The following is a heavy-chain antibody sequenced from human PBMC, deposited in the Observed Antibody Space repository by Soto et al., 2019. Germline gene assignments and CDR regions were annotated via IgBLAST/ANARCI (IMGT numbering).Heavy chain of an antibody. Sequence: EVQLVESGGGLVQPGGSLRLSCAASGFTLRNYWMAWFRQAPGKGLEGVANIDLDGSEKHYVDSSKGRFTISRDNARSSLYFQMTSLSADDTALFYSERTHLSEISGYRHFDLWGRGTLVAVSS. J-gene: IGHJ2*01. CDR3: ERTHLSEISGYRHFDL. CDR2: IDLDGSEK. V-gene: IGHV3-7*05. CDR1: GFTLRNYW. D-gene: IGHD3-22*01.